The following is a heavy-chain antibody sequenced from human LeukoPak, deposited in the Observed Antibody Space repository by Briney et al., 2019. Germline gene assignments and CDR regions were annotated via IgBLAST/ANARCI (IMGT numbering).Heavy chain of an antibody. CDR3: ATYIGSYYDY. CDR1: GGSISSSNYY. D-gene: IGHD1-26*01. V-gene: IGHV4-39*01. CDR2: IIYSGVT. J-gene: IGHJ4*02. Sequence: SETLSLTCTVSGGSISSSNYYWGWIRQPPGKGLEWIGGIIYSGVTYYNPPLKSRVTISVDTSKNQFSLRLNFVTAADTAVYFCATYIGSYYDYWGQGTLVTVSS.